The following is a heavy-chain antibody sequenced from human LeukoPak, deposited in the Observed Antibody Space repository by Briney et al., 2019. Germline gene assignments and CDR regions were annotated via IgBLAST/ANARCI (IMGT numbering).Heavy chain of an antibody. CDR2: ISTTGGYT. CDR1: GFSFSTYD. D-gene: IGHD5-24*01. Sequence: GGSLRLSCVGSGFSFSTYDMGWVRQTPGKGLEWVSAISTTGGYTEDADSVKGRYTISRDNSQNTLFLQMHSLRAEDTAVYYCAKKPATIKFPFDIWGQGTLVTVSP. V-gene: IGHV3-23*01. CDR3: AKKPATIKFPFDI. J-gene: IGHJ4*02.